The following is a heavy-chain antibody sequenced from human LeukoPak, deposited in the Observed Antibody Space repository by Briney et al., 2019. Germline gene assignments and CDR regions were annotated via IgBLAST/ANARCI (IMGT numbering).Heavy chain of an antibody. CDR2: IYPGDSDT. CDR1: GYSFTSYW. J-gene: IGHJ6*03. V-gene: IGHV5-51*01. D-gene: IGHD5-12*01. Sequence: GESLKISCKGSGYSFTSYWIGWVRQMPGKDLEWMGIIYPGDSDTRYSPSFQGQVTISADKSISTAYLQWSSLKASDTAMYYCARLEVATNPYYYYYMDVWGKGTTVTVSS. CDR3: ARLEVATNPYYYYYMDV.